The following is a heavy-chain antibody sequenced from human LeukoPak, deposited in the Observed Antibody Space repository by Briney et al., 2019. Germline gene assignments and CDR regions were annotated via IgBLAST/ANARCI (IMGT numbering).Heavy chain of an antibody. Sequence: SETLSLTCTVSGYSISSGYYWGWIRQPPGKGLEWIGRIYHSGSTYYNPSLKSRVTISVDTSKNQFSLKLSSVTAADTAVYYCARENYDFWSGPNWFDPWGQGTLVTVSS. J-gene: IGHJ5*02. CDR2: IYHSGST. CDR3: ARENYDFWSGPNWFDP. CDR1: GYSISSGYY. V-gene: IGHV4-38-2*02. D-gene: IGHD3-3*01.